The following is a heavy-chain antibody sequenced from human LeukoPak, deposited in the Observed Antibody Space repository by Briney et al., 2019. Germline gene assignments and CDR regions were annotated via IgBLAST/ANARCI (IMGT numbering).Heavy chain of an antibody. V-gene: IGHV4-61*02. Sequence: SQTLSLTCSVSGGSISSGSYYWSWIRQPAGKGLEWIGRIYTSGSTNYNPSLKSRVTISVDTSKNQFSLKLSSVTAADTAVYYCARSASLLRRYSYDTASFDYWGQGTLVTVSS. D-gene: IGHD5-18*01. J-gene: IGHJ4*02. CDR3: ARSASLLRRYSYDTASFDY. CDR1: GGSISSGSYY. CDR2: IYTSGST.